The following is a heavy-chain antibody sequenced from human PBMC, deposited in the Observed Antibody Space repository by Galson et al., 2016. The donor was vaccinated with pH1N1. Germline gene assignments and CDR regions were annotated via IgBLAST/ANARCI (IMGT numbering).Heavy chain of an antibody. CDR1: GFTFTSYA. CDR3: AKGYYHDSSGYSIFDY. V-gene: IGHV3-23*01. J-gene: IGHJ4*02. D-gene: IGHD3-22*01. Sequence: SLRLSCAASGFTFTSYAMTWVRLAPGKGLEGVSGISGSGTSANYADSVKGRFTIFRDNSKNTLYLQMNSLRVEDTAIYYCAKGYYHDSSGYSIFDYWGQGTLVAVSS. CDR2: ISGSGTSA.